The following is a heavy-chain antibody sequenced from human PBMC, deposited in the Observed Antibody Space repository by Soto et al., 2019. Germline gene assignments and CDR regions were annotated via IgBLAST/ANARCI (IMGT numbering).Heavy chain of an antibody. CDR2: IYPGDSDT. J-gene: IGHJ6*02. Sequence: GESLKISCKGSGYSFTSYWIGWVCQMPGKGLERMGIIYPGDSDTRYSPSFQGQVTISADKSISTAYLQWSSLKASDTAMYYCARTSAAGKYYYGMDVWGQGTTVTVSS. D-gene: IGHD6-13*01. CDR3: ARTSAAGKYYYGMDV. V-gene: IGHV5-51*01. CDR1: GYSFTSYW.